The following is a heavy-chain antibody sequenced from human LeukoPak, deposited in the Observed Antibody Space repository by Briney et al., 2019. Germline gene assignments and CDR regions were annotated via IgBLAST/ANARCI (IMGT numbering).Heavy chain of an antibody. CDR1: GFTVSRNY. V-gene: IGHV3-53*01. J-gene: IGHJ3*02. D-gene: IGHD3-22*01. Sequence: GGSLRLSCAASGFTVSRNYMSWVRQAPGKGLEWVSVISSGGNTYYTDSVKGRFTISRDNSKNTLYLQMSSLRVEDTAVYYCARNDRGALDIWGQGTMVTVSS. CDR3: ARNDRGALDI. CDR2: ISSGGNT.